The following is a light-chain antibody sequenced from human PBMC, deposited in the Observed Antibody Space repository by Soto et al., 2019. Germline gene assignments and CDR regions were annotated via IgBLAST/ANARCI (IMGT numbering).Light chain of an antibody. CDR1: SSNIGNNY. CDR2: DNN. V-gene: IGLV1-51*01. J-gene: IGLJ3*02. CDR3: PPCDCSLSAGL. Sequence: QSVLTQPPSVSAAPGQKVTISCSGSSSNIGNNYVSWYQQLPGTAPKLLIYDNNKRPSGIPDRFSGSKSGTSATLGITGLQTWYEADSYRPPCDCSLSAGLFRGGTKLTVL.